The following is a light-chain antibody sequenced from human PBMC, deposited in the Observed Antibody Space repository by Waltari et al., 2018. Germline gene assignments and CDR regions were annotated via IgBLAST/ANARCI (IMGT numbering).Light chain of an antibody. J-gene: IGKJ2*02. Sequence: DIQLTQSPSFLSASVGDRVTITCRASQGIITYLAWYQQRPGRAPKVLIHGASTLQSGVPSRFSGSGSETEFTLTITSLQPEDFGTYYCQQLKSYPRTFGQGTKLEIK. CDR3: QQLKSYPRT. CDR2: GAS. CDR1: QGIITY. V-gene: IGKV1-9*01.